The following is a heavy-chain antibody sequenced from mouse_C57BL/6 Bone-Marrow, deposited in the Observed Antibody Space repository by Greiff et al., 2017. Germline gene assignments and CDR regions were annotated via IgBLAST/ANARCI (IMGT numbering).Heavy chain of an antibody. V-gene: IGHV1-55*01. CDR1: GYTFTSYW. J-gene: IGHJ1*03. Sequence: VQLQQPGAELVKPGASVKMSCKASGYTFTSYWITWVKQRPGQGLEWIGDIYPGSGSTNYNEKFKSKATLTVATSSSTAYMQLSSLTSEDSAVYYCARPCYSNYWYFDVWGRGTAVTVTS. CDR3: ARPCYSNYWYFDV. CDR2: IYPGSGST. D-gene: IGHD2-5*01.